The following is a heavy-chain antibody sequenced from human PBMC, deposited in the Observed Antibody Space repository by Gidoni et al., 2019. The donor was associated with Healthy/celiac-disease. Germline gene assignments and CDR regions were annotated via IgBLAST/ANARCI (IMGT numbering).Heavy chain of an antibody. V-gene: IGHV1-8*01. Sequence: QVQLVQSGAEVKKPGASVKVSCKASGYTFTSYDINWVRQATGQGLEWMGWMNPNSGNTGYAQKFQGRVTMTRNTSISTAYMELSSLRSEDTAVYYCARVIGQSCSSTSCYNVAYYYYYGMDVWGQGTTVTVSS. CDR2: MNPNSGNT. J-gene: IGHJ6*02. CDR3: ARVIGQSCSSTSCYNVAYYYYYGMDV. D-gene: IGHD2-2*02. CDR1: GYTFTSYD.